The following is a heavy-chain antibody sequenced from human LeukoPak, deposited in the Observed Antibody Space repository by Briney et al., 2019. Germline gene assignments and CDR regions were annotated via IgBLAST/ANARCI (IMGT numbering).Heavy chain of an antibody. V-gene: IGHV1-18*01. J-gene: IGHJ2*01. CDR1: GYTFTSYG. D-gene: IGHD5-12*01. Sequence: GASVKVSCKASGYTFTSYGISWVRQAPGQGLEWMGWISAYNGNTNYAQKLQGRVTMTTDTSTSTAYMELRSLRSDDTAVYYCARDSGYDQELDSARYFDLWGRGTLVTVSS. CDR2: ISAYNGNT. CDR3: ARDSGYDQELDSARYFDL.